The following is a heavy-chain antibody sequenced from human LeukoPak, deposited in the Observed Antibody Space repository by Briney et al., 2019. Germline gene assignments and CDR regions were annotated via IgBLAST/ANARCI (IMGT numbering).Heavy chain of an antibody. D-gene: IGHD6-19*01. CDR2: IYHDGNT. CDR3: ARSYSRGNFDY. CDR1: AFTFNTHPM. V-gene: IGHV4-4*02. Sequence: PGGSLRLSCAASAFTFNTHPMTWVRQPPGKGLEWIGEIYHDGNTYYNPSLESRVTISVDTSKNQFSLKLSSVTAADTAVYYCARSYSRGNFDYWGQGTLVTVSS. J-gene: IGHJ4*02.